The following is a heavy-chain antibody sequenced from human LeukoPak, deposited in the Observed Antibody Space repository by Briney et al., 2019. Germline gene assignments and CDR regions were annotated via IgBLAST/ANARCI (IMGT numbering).Heavy chain of an antibody. V-gene: IGHV3-48*01. J-gene: IGHJ4*02. CDR2: ISSSSSTI. Sequence: GGSLRLSCAASGFTFSSYSMNWVRQAPGKGLEWVSYISSSSSTIYYADSVKGRFTISRDNAKNSLYLQMNSLRAEDTAVYYCAKDSPFSDIVVVPAAETLDYWGQGTLVTVSS. D-gene: IGHD2-2*01. CDR3: AKDSPFSDIVVVPAAETLDY. CDR1: GFTFSSYS.